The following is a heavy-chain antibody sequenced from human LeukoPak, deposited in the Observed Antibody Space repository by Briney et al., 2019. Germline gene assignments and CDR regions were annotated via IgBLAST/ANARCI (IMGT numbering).Heavy chain of an antibody. Sequence: PGGSLRLSCAASGFTFSSYAMHWVRQAPGKGLEWVAVISYDGSNKYYADSVKGRFTISRDNSKNTLYLQMNSLRAEDTAVYYCARDSSSSGGLDYWGQGTLVTVSS. J-gene: IGHJ4*02. V-gene: IGHV3-30*04. CDR1: GFTFSSYA. D-gene: IGHD6-6*01. CDR3: ARDSSSSGGLDY. CDR2: ISYDGSNK.